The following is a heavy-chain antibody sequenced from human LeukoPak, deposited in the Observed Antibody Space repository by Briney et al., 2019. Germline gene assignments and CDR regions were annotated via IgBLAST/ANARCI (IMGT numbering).Heavy chain of an antibody. CDR1: GGSISSSTYY. Sequence: KPSETLSLTCTVSGGSISSSTYYWGWIRQPPGKGLEWIGSIFYSGRTYYNPSLKSRVTISVDTSKNLFSLKLSSVTAADTAVYYCARLDIVVVVAAADYYYYMDVWGKGTTVTISS. J-gene: IGHJ6*03. CDR2: IFYSGRT. V-gene: IGHV4-39*07. CDR3: ARLDIVVVVAAADYYYYMDV. D-gene: IGHD2-15*01.